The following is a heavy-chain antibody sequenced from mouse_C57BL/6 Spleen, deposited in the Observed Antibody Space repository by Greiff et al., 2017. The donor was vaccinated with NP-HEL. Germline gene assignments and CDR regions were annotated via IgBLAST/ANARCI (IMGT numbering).Heavy chain of an antibody. D-gene: IGHD4-1*01. Sequence: EVQLQQSGAELVRPGASVKLSCTASGFNIKDDYMHWVKQRPEQGLEWIGWIDPENGDTEYASKFQGKATIPTDTSSNTAYLQLSSLTSEDTAVYYCTKLGLSWFAYWGQGTLVTVSA. J-gene: IGHJ3*01. CDR1: GFNIKDDY. V-gene: IGHV14-4*01. CDR2: IDPENGDT. CDR3: TKLGLSWFAY.